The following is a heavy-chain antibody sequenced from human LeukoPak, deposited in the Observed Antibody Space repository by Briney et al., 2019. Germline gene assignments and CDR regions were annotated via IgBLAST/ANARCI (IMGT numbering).Heavy chain of an antibody. CDR3: ARVATGSYDWFDP. CDR2: IYSGGST. J-gene: IGHJ5*02. Sequence: GSLRLSCAASGFTVSSNYMSRVRQAPGKGLEWVSVIYSGGSTYYADSVKGRFTISRDNSKNTLYLQMNSLRAEDTAVYFCARVATGSYDWFDPWGQGTLVTVSS. V-gene: IGHV3-66*01. D-gene: IGHD3-10*01. CDR1: GFTVSSNY.